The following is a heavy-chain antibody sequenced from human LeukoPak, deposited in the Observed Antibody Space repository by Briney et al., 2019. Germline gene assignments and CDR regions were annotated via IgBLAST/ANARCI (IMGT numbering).Heavy chain of an antibody. D-gene: IGHD1-26*01. CDR3: ARDQPYSVSYPYD. Sequence: ASVKVSCKASGYTFTGYYMHWVRQAPGQGLEWMGWISAYNGNTNYAQKLQGRVTMTTDTSTSTAYMELRSLRSDDTAVYYCARDQPYSVSYPYDWGQGTLVTVSS. V-gene: IGHV1-18*04. J-gene: IGHJ4*02. CDR1: GYTFTGYY. CDR2: ISAYNGNT.